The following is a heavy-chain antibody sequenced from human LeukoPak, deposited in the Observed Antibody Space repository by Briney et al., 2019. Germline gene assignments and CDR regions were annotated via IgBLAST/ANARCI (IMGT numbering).Heavy chain of an antibody. D-gene: IGHD6-13*01. CDR2: IKQDGSEI. V-gene: IGHV3-7*01. J-gene: IGHJ4*02. Sequence: PGGSLRLPCATSGFTFSGYWMSWVRQAPGKGLEWVANIKQDGSEIYYVDSVKGRFTISRDNAKNSLYLQMNSLRAEDTAVYYCATNAATGIIDYWGQGILVTVSS. CDR1: GFTFSGYW. CDR3: ATNAATGIIDY.